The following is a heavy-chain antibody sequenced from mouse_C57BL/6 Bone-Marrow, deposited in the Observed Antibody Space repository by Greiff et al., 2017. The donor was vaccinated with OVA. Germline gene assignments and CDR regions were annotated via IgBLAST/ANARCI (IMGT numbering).Heavy chain of an antibody. D-gene: IGHD1-1*01. J-gene: IGHJ4*01. CDR3: ARLDYYESSYAMDY. CDR2: IYPGGGYT. V-gene: IGHV1-63*01. Sequence: QVQLKESGAELVRPGTSVKMSCKASGYTFTNYWIGWAKQSPGHGLEWIGDIYPGGGYTNSNEKFKGKATLAADKSSSTAYMQFSSLTSEDSAIYDCARLDYYESSYAMDYWGQGTSVTVSS. CDR1: GYTFTNYW.